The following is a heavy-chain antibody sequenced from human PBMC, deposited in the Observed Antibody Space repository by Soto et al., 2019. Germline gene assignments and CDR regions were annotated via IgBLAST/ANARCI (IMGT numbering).Heavy chain of an antibody. CDR1: GGSFSGYY. CDR3: ARERRRRTGTIDY. V-gene: IGHV4-34*01. D-gene: IGHD1-7*01. J-gene: IGHJ4*02. CDR2: INHSGST. Sequence: SETLSLTCAVYGGSFSGYYWSWIRQPPGKGLEWIGEINHSGSTNYNPSLKSRVTISVDTSKNQFSLKLSSVTAADTAVYYCARERRRRTGTIDYWGQGTLVTVSS.